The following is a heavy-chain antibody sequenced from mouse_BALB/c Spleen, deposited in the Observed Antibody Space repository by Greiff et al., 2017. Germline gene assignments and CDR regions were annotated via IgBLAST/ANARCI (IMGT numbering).Heavy chain of an antibody. Sequence: VQVVESGPGLVAPSQSLSITCTVSGFSLSRYSVHWVRQPPGKGLEWLGMIWGGGSTDYNSALKSRLSISKDNSKSQVFLKMNSLQTDDTAMYYCARNGDYGSSSAWFAYWGQGTLVTVSA. CDR3: ARNGDYGSSSAWFAY. CDR2: IWGGGST. J-gene: IGHJ3*01. CDR1: GFSLSRYS. V-gene: IGHV2-6-4*01. D-gene: IGHD1-1*01.